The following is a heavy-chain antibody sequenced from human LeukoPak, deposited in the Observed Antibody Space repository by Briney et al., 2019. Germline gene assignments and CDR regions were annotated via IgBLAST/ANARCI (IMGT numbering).Heavy chain of an antibody. CDR2: ISWNSGSI. CDR1: GFTFDDYA. CDR3: AKTYYYDSSSPQGHAYDY. Sequence: PGRSLRLSCAASGFTFDDYAMHWVRQAPGKGLEWVSGISWNSGSIGYADSVKGRFTISRDNAKSSLYLQMNSLRAEDTALYYCAKTYYYDSSSPQGHAYDYWGQGTLVTVSS. J-gene: IGHJ4*02. V-gene: IGHV3-9*01. D-gene: IGHD3-22*01.